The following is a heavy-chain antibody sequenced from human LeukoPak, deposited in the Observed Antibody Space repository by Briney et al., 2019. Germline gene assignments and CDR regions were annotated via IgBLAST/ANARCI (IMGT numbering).Heavy chain of an antibody. Sequence: GESLKISCKGSGYSFTNYGISWVRQMPGKGLEWMGRIDPSDSYSNYGPSFQGHVTISADRSISTAYLQWRSLKASDTAMYYCARQLDYFDKRDYWGQGTLVNVPS. J-gene: IGHJ4*02. CDR2: IDPSDSYS. CDR1: GYSFTNYG. V-gene: IGHV5-10-1*01. CDR3: ARQLDYFDKRDY. D-gene: IGHD3-22*01.